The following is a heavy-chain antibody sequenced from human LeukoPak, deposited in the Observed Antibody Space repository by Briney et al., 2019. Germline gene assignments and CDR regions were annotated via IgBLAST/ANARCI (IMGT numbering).Heavy chain of an antibody. J-gene: IGHJ4*02. V-gene: IGHV4-39*07. D-gene: IGHD3-22*01. CDR1: GGSISSSSYY. CDR3: ARGEASYYYDSSGYYPFDY. Sequence: SETLSLTCTVSGGSISSSSYYWGWIRQPPGKGLEWIGGIYYSGSTYYNPSLKSRVTISVDTSKNQFSLKLSSVTAADTAVYYCARGEASYYYDSSGYYPFDYWGQGTLVTVSS. CDR2: IYYSGST.